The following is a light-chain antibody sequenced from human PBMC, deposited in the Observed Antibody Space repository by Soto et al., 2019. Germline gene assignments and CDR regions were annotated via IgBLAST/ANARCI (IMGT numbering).Light chain of an antibody. CDR2: GTP. CDR3: QQSYSTPRT. Sequence: IQMTQSPSSLSASVGDRVTITCRASQSITTYLNWYQQKPGKAPKLLIYGTPSLQSGVPSRFSGSGSGPDFTLTISSLQPEDFATYYCQQSYSTPRTFGGGTKVDIK. J-gene: IGKJ4*01. CDR1: QSITTY. V-gene: IGKV1-39*01.